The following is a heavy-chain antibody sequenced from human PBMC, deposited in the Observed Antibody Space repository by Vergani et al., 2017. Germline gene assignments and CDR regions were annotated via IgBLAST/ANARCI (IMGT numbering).Heavy chain of an antibody. J-gene: IGHJ6*03. Sequence: EVQLVESGGGLVQPGGSLRLSCAASGFTVSSNYMSWVRQAPGKGLEWVSVIYSGGSTYYADSVKGRFTISRDNSKNTLYLQMNSLRAEDTAVYYCARETPYTYYYMDVWGKGTTVTVSS. D-gene: IGHD1-14*01. CDR1: GFTVSSNY. CDR2: IYSGGST. V-gene: IGHV3-66*01. CDR3: ARETPYTYYYMDV.